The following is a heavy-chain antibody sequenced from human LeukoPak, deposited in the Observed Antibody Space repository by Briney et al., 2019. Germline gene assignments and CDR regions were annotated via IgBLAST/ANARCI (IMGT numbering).Heavy chain of an antibody. Sequence: GGSLRLSCAASGFTFSTYWMHWVRQAPGKGLVWVSRISSDGSNTNYADSVKGRFNISRDNAKNMMYLQMNSLRAEDTAVYYCARWDYWGQGTLVTVSS. J-gene: IGHJ4*02. CDR3: ARWDY. V-gene: IGHV3-74*01. CDR1: GFTFSTYW. CDR2: ISSDGSNT.